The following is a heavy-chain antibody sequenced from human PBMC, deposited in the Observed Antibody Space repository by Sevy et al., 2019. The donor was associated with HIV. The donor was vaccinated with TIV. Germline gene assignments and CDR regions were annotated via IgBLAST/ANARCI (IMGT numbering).Heavy chain of an antibody. J-gene: IGHJ4*02. CDR1: GRTLTQLS. V-gene: IGHV1-24*01. Sequence: ASVMVSCKVSGRTLTQLSIHWVRQAPGKGLEWMGTFDPEDDEKIYAQKFQGRVTMTEDTSTDTAYMELSRLRSEDTAVYYCATTKDYYESSGYPFDYWGQGTLVTVSS. D-gene: IGHD5-12*01. CDR3: ATTKDYYESSGYPFDY. CDR2: FDPEDDEK.